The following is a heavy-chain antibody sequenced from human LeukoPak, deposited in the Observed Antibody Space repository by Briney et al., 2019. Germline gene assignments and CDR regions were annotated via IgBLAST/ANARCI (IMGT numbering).Heavy chain of an antibody. CDR3: ARMVRYCCGGSCSINWFDP. V-gene: IGHV3-30-3*01. CDR2: ISYDGSNK. Sequence: PGRSLRLSCAASGFTFSSYAMHWVRQGPGKGLEWVAVISYDGSNKYYADSVKGRFTISRDNSKNTLYLQMNSLRAEDTAVYYCARMVRYCCGGSCSINWFDPWGQGTLVTASS. CDR1: GFTFSSYA. D-gene: IGHD2-15*01. J-gene: IGHJ5*02.